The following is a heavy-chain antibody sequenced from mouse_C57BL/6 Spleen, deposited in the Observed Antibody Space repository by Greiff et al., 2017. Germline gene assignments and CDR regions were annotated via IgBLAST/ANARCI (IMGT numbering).Heavy chain of an antibody. CDR1: GFSLTSYC. J-gene: IGHJ3*01. V-gene: IGHV2-5*01. CDR3: ASWDSGFAY. D-gene: IGHD4-1*01. Sequence: QVQLQQSGPGLVQPSHTLSITCTASGFSLTSYCVHWVRQSPGKGLEWLGVILRGGSTDYNAAFMSRLSITKDNSKSQVFFKMNRLQADDTAIYYCASWDSGFAYWGQGTPVTVSA. CDR2: ILRGGST.